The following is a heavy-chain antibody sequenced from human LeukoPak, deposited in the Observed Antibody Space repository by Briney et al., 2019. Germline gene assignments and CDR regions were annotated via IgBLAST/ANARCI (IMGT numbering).Heavy chain of an antibody. CDR2: ISSSSSTI. Sequence: PGGSLRLSCAASGFTFSSYSMNWVRQAPGKGLEWVSYISSSSSTIYYADSVKGRFTISRDNAKNSLYLQMNSLRAEDTAVYYCARDLFQGDFREFVPPQNYWGQGTLVTVSS. D-gene: IGHD3-16*01. V-gene: IGHV3-48*04. CDR3: ARDLFQGDFREFVPPQNY. J-gene: IGHJ4*02. CDR1: GFTFSSYS.